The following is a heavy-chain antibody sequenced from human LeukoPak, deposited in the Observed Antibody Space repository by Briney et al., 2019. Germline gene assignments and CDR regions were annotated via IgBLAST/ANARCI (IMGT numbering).Heavy chain of an antibody. Sequence: SETLSLTCAVYGGSFSGYYWSWIRQPPGKGLEWIGEINHSGSTNYNPSLKSRVTISVDRSKNQFSLKLSSVTAADTAVYYCARGDYGSGSCDYWGQGTLVTVSS. CDR1: GGSFSGYY. CDR3: ARGDYGSGSCDY. D-gene: IGHD3-10*01. J-gene: IGHJ4*02. V-gene: IGHV4-34*01. CDR2: INHSGST.